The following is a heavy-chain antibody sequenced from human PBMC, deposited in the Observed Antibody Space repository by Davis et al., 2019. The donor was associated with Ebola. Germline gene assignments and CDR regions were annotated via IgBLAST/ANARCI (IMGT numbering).Heavy chain of an antibody. CDR1: GFTFSSYG. V-gene: IGHV3-33*01. J-gene: IGHJ5*02. CDR3: ARPAGAAAGIDWFDP. Sequence: PGGSLRLSCAASGFTFSSYGMHWVRQAPGKGLEWVAVIWYDGSNKYYADSVKGRFTISRDNSKNTLYLQMNSLRAEDTAVYYCARPAGAAAGIDWFDPWGQGTLVTVSS. D-gene: IGHD6-13*01. CDR2: IWYDGSNK.